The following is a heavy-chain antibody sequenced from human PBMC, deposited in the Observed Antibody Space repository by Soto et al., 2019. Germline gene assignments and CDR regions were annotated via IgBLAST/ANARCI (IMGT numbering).Heavy chain of an antibody. CDR2: ISHDGRNE. D-gene: IGHD2-15*01. CDR1: GFTFSSYW. V-gene: IGHV3-30*18. Sequence: GGSLRLSCAASGFTFSSYWMSWVRQAPGKGLEWVAAISHDGRNEYYADYVKGRFNNTRDNAKNSLYLQMNSLRAEDTAFFYCAKSPSRYCSGGSCYTAFDYWGQGTLVTVSS. CDR3: AKSPSRYCSGGSCYTAFDY. J-gene: IGHJ4*02.